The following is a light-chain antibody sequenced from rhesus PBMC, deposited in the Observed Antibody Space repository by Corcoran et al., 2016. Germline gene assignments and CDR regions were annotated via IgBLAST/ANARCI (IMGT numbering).Light chain of an antibody. J-gene: IGKJ1*01. CDR3: QQYTSAPRT. CDR2: KAS. CDR1: QGINSW. Sequence: DIQMTQSPSSLSASVGDRVTITCRASQGINSWVAWYQQKPGKAHKLLINKASSLASGVPSRFSGMGSGTDFTFTINSLQPGDFATYYCQQYTSAPRTFGHGTTVAIK. V-gene: IGKV1-21*01.